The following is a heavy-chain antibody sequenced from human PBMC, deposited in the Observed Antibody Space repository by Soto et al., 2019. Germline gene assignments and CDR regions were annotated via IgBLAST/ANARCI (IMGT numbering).Heavy chain of an antibody. CDR2: ITPNSGGT. D-gene: IGHD6-19*01. V-gene: IGHV1-2*02. J-gene: IGHJ4*02. CDR1: GYTFTTYF. CDR3: ARDRIAVAGTGFDY. Sequence: ASVKVSCKASGYTFTTYFLHWVRQAPGQGLEWMGWITPNSGGTNYAQKFQGRVTMTRDTSISTAYMELSRLRSDDTAVYYCARDRIAVAGTGFDYWGQGTLVTAPQ.